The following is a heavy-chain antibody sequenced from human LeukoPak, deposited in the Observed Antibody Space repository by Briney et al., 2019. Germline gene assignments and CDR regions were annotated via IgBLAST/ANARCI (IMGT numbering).Heavy chain of an antibody. CDR3: AKSRSGYQIDI. J-gene: IGHJ3*02. D-gene: IGHD3-22*01. Sequence: SETLSLTCAVSGGSISSYYWSWIRQPPGKGLEWIGYIYYSGSTNYDPSPKSRVTISVDTSRNQFSLNLTSVTAADTAVYYCAKSRSGYQIDIWGQGTMVTVSS. CDR1: GGSISSYY. V-gene: IGHV4-59*01. CDR2: IYYSGST.